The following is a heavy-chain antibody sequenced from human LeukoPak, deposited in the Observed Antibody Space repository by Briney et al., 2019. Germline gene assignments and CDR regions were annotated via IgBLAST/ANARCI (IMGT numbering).Heavy chain of an antibody. Sequence: ASVNVSCKSSGYTFTSYGISWVRQAPARGLAWMGWISDYNGNTNYPQKLQGRVTMTAGTSTSTDYMELRSLRSDDRAVYYCAREHCSSTSCYWIPGYYYYMDVWGKGTTVTVSS. V-gene: IGHV1-18*01. CDR1: GYTFTSYG. CDR3: AREHCSSTSCYWIPGYYYYMDV. D-gene: IGHD2-2*01. J-gene: IGHJ6*03. CDR2: ISDYNGNT.